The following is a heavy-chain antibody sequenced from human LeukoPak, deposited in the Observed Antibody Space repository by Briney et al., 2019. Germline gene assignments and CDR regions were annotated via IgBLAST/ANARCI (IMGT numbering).Heavy chain of an antibody. CDR1: GDSIRSNNYY. J-gene: IGHJ3*02. D-gene: IGHD1-14*01. V-gene: IGHV4-39*01. Sequence: PSETLSLTCTVSGDSIRSNNYYWGWIRQPPGKGLEWIGSIYDTGSTFYNPSLKSRVIISVDTSKNQFSLKLSSVTAADTAVYYCARNQTTAHQMRQRAFDIWGQGTLVTVSS. CDR2: IYDTGST. CDR3: ARNQTTAHQMRQRAFDI.